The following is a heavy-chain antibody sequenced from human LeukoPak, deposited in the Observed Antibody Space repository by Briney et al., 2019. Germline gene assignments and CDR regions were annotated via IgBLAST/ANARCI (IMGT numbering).Heavy chain of an antibody. Sequence: GGSLRLSCTASGFIFGDYAMSWFRQAPGKGLEWVGFIRSKAYGGTTEYAASVKGRFTISRDDSKSIAYLQMNSLKTEDTAVYYCTRDPNLYGSGSYFDYWGQGTLVTVSS. CDR2: IRSKAYGGTT. V-gene: IGHV3-49*03. CDR1: GFIFGDYA. CDR3: TRDPNLYGSGSYFDY. D-gene: IGHD3-10*01. J-gene: IGHJ4*02.